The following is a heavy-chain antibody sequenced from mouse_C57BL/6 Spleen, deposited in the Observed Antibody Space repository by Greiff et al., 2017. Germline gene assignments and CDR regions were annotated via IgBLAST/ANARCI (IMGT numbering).Heavy chain of an antibody. Sequence: EVKVVESGGGLVQPGGSLKLSCAASGFTFSDYYMYWVRQTPEKRLEWVAYISNGGGSTYYPDTVKGRFTISRDNAKNTLYLQMSRLKSEDTAMYYCARRDIYYDYDEGGMDYWGQGTSVTVSS. CDR1: GFTFSDYY. CDR3: ARRDIYYDYDEGGMDY. J-gene: IGHJ4*01. V-gene: IGHV5-12*01. D-gene: IGHD2-4*01. CDR2: ISNGGGST.